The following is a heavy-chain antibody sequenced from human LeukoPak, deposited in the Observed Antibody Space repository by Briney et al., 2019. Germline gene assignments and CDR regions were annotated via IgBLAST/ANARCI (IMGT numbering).Heavy chain of an antibody. D-gene: IGHD3-10*01. CDR2: INPNSGGT. J-gene: IGHJ6*02. CDR3: ARDRAGFSRSYYYYGMDV. V-gene: IGHV1-2*02. Sequence: ASVKVSCKTSGYTFTAYYMHWVRQAPGQGLEWMGWINPNSGGTNYPQKFQGRVTMTRDTSISTAYMELSRLRSDDTAVYYCARDRAGFSRSYYYYGMDVWGQGTTVTVSS. CDR1: GYTFTAYY.